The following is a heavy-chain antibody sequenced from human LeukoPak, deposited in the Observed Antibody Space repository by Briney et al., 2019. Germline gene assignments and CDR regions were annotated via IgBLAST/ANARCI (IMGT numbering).Heavy chain of an antibody. D-gene: IGHD3-22*01. CDR1: GFTFSSYG. J-gene: IGHJ4*02. CDR2: INTDGSST. Sequence: SGGSLRLSCAASGFTFSSYGMHWVRQGPGKGLVWVSRINTDGSSTSNADSVKGRFTISRDNAKNTLYLQMNSLRAEDTAVYYCAKRDSNGYFLFDYWGQGTLVTVSS. CDR3: AKRDSNGYFLFDY. V-gene: IGHV3-74*01.